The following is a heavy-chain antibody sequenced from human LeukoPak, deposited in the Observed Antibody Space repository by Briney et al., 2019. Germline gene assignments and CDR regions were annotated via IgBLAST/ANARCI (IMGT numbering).Heavy chain of an antibody. J-gene: IGHJ4*02. CDR3: AKDPDIVVVPAKPTGFDY. CDR2: ISYDGSNK. D-gene: IGHD2-2*01. Sequence: PGRSLRLSCAASGFTFSSYGMHWVRQAPGKGLEWVAVISYDGSNKYYADSVKGRFTISRDNSKNTLYLQMNSLSAEDTAVYYCAKDPDIVVVPAKPTGFDYWGQGTLVTVSS. CDR1: GFTFSSYG. V-gene: IGHV3-30*18.